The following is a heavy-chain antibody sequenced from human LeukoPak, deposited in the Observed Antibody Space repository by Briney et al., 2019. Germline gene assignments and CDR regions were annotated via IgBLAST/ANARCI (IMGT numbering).Heavy chain of an antibody. CDR1: GYTFTGYY. CDR3: ARLFQPYYDILTGYYGGVLLRWFDP. J-gene: IGHJ5*02. Sequence: ASVKVSCKASGYTFTGYYMHWVRQAPGQGLEWMGWINPNSGGTNYAQKFQGRVTMTRNTSISTAYMELSSLRSEDTAVYYCARLFQPYYDILTGYYGGVLLRWFDPWGQGTLVTVSS. V-gene: IGHV1-2*02. D-gene: IGHD3-9*01. CDR2: INPNSGGT.